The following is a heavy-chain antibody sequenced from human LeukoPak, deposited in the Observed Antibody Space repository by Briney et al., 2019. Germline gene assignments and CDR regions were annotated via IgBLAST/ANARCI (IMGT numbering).Heavy chain of an antibody. CDR3: GKQGPVVVPAAHRASAYYYSGMDV. J-gene: IGHJ6*02. Sequence: PGRSLRLSCAASGFTFSSYGMHWVRQAPGKGLEWVAVIAYDGSNKYYADSVKGRFTISRDNSKNTLFLQMNSLRVEDTAVYYCGKQGPVVVPAAHRASAYYYSGMDVWGQGTTVTVSS. CDR1: GFTFSSYG. CDR2: IAYDGSNK. D-gene: IGHD2-2*01. V-gene: IGHV3-30*18.